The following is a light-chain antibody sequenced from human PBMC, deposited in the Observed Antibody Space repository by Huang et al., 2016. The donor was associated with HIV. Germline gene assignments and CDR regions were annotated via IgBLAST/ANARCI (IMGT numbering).Light chain of an antibody. CDR1: QTISSY. CDR2: AAS. V-gene: IGKV1-39*01. J-gene: IGKJ5*01. CDR3: QQSFTTPGT. Sequence: DIQMTQSPSSLSASVGDRVTITCRASQTISSYLNWYQQTPGRAPKLLIYAASTLQSGVPSRFLGSGSGTVFTLIISNLQPEDFGTYFCQQSFTTPGTFGQGTRLDIK.